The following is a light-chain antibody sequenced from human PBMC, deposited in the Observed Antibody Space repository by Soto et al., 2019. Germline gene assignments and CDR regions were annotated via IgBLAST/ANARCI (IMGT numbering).Light chain of an antibody. CDR2: GAS. J-gene: IGKJ2*01. Sequence: EIGLTQSPGTLSLSPRERATLSCRASQSVSSSYLAWSQQKPGQAPRLLIYGASSRATGIPDRFSGSGSGTAFTLSISRLEPEDFAVYYCHQYGNYPMYTFGQRTKLEIK. CDR3: HQYGNYPMYT. V-gene: IGKV3-20*01. CDR1: QSVSSSY.